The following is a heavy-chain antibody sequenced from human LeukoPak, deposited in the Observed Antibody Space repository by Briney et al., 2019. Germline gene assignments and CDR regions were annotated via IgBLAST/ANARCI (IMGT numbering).Heavy chain of an antibody. D-gene: IGHD3-10*01. CDR1: GGSFSGYY. CDR3: ARGGYGSGRPSSQYYYDYYTDV. V-gene: IGHV4-34*01. Sequence: SETLSLTCAVYGGSFSGYYWSWIRQPPGEGLEWIGEINYCGSTNYNASLESRVTISVDTSKNQFSLKLSSVTAADTAVYYCARGGYGSGRPSSQYYYDYYTDVWGKGTTVTVSS. CDR2: INYCGST. J-gene: IGHJ6*03.